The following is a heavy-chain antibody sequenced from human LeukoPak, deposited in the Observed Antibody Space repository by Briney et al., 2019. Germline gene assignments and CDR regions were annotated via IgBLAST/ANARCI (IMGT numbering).Heavy chain of an antibody. CDR2: TYYRSKCYN. CDR3: ARVMEYSGSWNWVDY. V-gene: IGHV6-1*01. Sequence: SQTLSLTCAISGDSVSSNSAVWNWIRQPPSRGLEWLGRTYYRSKCYNDYAESVKSRITINPATSKNQFSPQLNSVTPEDTAVYYCARVMEYSGSWNWVDYWGQGTLVTVSS. CDR1: GDSVSSNSAV. D-gene: IGHD1-26*01. J-gene: IGHJ5*01.